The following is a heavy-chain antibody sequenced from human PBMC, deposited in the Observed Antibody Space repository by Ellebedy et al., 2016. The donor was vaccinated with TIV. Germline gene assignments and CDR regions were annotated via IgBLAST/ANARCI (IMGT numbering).Heavy chain of an antibody. J-gene: IGHJ4*02. Sequence: MPSETLSLTCTVSGGFISNYYWTWIRQSPETGLEWIGYIYHSGSNGSNPSLKSRVTISVDTPKNQFSLKLNSVTAADTAVYYCARGAPFPYYFDSWGQGLLVTVSS. CDR3: ARGAPFPYYFDS. V-gene: IGHV4-59*01. CDR1: GGFISNYY. CDR2: IYHSGSN.